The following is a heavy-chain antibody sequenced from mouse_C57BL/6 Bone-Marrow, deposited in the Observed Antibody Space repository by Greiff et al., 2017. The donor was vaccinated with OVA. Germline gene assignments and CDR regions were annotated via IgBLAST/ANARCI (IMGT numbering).Heavy chain of an antibody. V-gene: IGHV1-54*01. Sequence: VQLQQSGAELVRPGTSVKVSCKASGYAFTNYLIEWVKQRPGQGLEWIGVINPGSGGTNYNEKFKSKATLTVDTSSSTAYMQLSSLTSEDSAVYYCARFITTTWGQGTTLTVSS. J-gene: IGHJ2*01. D-gene: IGHD1-1*01. CDR1: GYAFTNYL. CDR3: ARFITTT. CDR2: INPGSGGT.